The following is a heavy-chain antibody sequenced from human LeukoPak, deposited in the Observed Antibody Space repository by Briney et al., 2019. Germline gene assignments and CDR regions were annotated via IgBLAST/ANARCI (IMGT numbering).Heavy chain of an antibody. Sequence: GGSLRLSCAASGFTFSDYYMSWIRQAPGRRLEWVSYISSSGSTIYYADSVKGRFTISRDNAKNSLYLQMNSLRAEDTAVYYCARERGEEDYYDSSGYYYGFEFDYWGQGTLVTVSS. V-gene: IGHV3-11*04. CDR3: ARERGEEDYYDSSGYYYGFEFDY. J-gene: IGHJ4*02. D-gene: IGHD3-22*01. CDR2: ISSSGSTI. CDR1: GFTFSDYY.